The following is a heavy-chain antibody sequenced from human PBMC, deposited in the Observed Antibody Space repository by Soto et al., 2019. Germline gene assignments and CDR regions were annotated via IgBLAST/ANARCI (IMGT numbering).Heavy chain of an antibody. V-gene: IGHV4-59*01. CDR1: GGSITDYY. CDR3: ARAPVGLDTISYFDY. J-gene: IGHJ4*02. CDR2: GYHSVSI. Sequence: PSETLSLTCTVSGGSITDYYWSWIRQPPGKALEWIGYGYHSVSIHYNPSLKTRVTISVDTSENQFSLRLSSVTAADTAVYFCARAPVGLDTISYFDYWGQGKLVTVSS. D-gene: IGHD3-3*01.